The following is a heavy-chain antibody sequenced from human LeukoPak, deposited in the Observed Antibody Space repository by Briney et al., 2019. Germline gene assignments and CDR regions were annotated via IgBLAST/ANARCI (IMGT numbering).Heavy chain of an antibody. J-gene: IGHJ4*02. V-gene: IGHV3-23*01. CDR3: AKPVQGYCTSTSCPPFDY. CDR2: ISGSGGST. CDR1: GFTFSGYG. Sequence: GGSLRLSCAASGFTFSGYGMSWVRQAPGKGLKWVSAISGSGGSTYYADSVKGRITISRDNSKNTLYLQMNSLRAEDTAVYYCAKPVQGYCTSTSCPPFDYWGQGTLVTVSS. D-gene: IGHD2-2*01.